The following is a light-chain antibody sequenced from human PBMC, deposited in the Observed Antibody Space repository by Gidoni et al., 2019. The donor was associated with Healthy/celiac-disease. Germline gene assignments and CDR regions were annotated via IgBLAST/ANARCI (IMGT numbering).Light chain of an antibody. CDR1: QSVSSY. J-gene: IGKJ3*01. CDR3: QQRSNWPPGFT. Sequence: EIVLTQSPATLSLSPGERATLSCRASQSVSSYSAWYQQKPGQAPRLLIYDASNRATGIPARFSGSGSGTDFTLTISSLEPEDFAVDYCQQRSNWPPGFTFGPGTKVDIK. V-gene: IGKV3-11*01. CDR2: DAS.